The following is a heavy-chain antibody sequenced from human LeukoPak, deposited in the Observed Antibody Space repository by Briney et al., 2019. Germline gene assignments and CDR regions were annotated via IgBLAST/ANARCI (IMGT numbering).Heavy chain of an antibody. CDR2: ISGSGGST. J-gene: IGHJ4*02. V-gene: IGHV3-23*01. CDR1: GFTFNSYA. CDR3: AKDRGCSSTSCYLDY. D-gene: IGHD2-2*01. Sequence: GGSLRLSCAASGFTFNSYAMSWVRQAPGKGLEWVSAISGSGGSTYYADSVRGRFTISRDNSKNTLYLQMNSLRAEDTAVYYCAKDRGCSSTSCYLDYWGQGTLVTVSS.